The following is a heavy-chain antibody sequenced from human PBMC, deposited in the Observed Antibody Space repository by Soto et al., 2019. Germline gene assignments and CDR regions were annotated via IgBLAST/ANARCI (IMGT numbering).Heavy chain of an antibody. J-gene: IGHJ4*02. CDR1: GYTFTSYA. CDR3: ASDANYDILTGTGYFDY. Sequence: QVQLVQSGAEVKKPGASVKVSCKASGYTFTSYAMHWVRQAPGQRLEWMGWVNAGNGYTKYSQKFQGRVTITRDTSASTAYMELSSLRSEDTAVYYCASDANYDILTGTGYFDYWGQGTLVTVSS. D-gene: IGHD3-9*01. V-gene: IGHV1-3*01. CDR2: VNAGNGYT.